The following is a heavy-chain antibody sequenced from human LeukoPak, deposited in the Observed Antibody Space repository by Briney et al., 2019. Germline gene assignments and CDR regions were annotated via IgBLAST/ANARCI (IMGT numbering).Heavy chain of an antibody. D-gene: IGHD3-22*01. J-gene: IGHJ3*02. CDR1: GGSIGSSYY. CDR2: IYYSGTT. CDR3: AKSTYYYDTFVNAFDM. Sequence: PSETLSLTCTVSGGSIGSSYYWGWIRQPPGKGLEWIGSIYYSGTTYYNQSLKSRVTISVDTSNNQFSLRLSSVTAADTAVYYCAKSTYYYDTFVNAFDMWGQGTMVTVSS. V-gene: IGHV4-39*07.